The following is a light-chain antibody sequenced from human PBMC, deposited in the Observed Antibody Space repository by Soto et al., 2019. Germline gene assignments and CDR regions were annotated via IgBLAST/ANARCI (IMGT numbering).Light chain of an antibody. J-gene: IGKJ4*01. CDR3: QQYKNWPLT. CDR1: QSVSSN. V-gene: IGKV3-15*01. CDR2: GAS. Sequence: EIVMTQSPATLSVSPGGRATLSCRASQSVSSNSAWYQQKPGQAPRLLIYGASTRATGFPARFSGSGSGTEFTLTISSLQSEDFAVYYCQQYKNWPLTFGGGTRVEIK.